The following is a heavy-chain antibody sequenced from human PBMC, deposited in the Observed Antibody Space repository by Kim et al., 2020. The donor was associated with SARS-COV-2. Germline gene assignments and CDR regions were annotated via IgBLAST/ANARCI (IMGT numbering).Heavy chain of an antibody. CDR3: ARAGYIYGLAY. J-gene: IGHJ4*01. D-gene: IGHD5-18*01. V-gene: IGHV3-7*01. Sequence: GGSLRLSCGASGFTFSTYYMTWVRQAPGKGLEWVANIKEGGSEKYYVDSVKGRFTISRDNAKNSLYLQMNSLRAEDTAVYYCARAGYIYGLAYWGQGTLVTVYS. CDR1: GFTFSTYY. CDR2: IKEGGSEK.